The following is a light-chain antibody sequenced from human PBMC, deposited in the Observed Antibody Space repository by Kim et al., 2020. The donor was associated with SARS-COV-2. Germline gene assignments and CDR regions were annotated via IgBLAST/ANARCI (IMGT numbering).Light chain of an antibody. CDR1: NIGSKS. Sequence: SYELTQPPSVSVAPGKTAGIPCGGNNIGSKSVPWYQQKPGQAPVLVVYDDSDRPAGIPERFSGSNSGNTATLTISRVEAGDEADYYCQVWDRGSDQVVFGGGTQLTVL. CDR2: DDS. J-gene: IGLJ2*01. CDR3: QVWDRGSDQVV. V-gene: IGLV3-21*03.